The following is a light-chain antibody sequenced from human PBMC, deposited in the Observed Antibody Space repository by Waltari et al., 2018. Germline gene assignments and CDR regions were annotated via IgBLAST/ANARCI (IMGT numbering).Light chain of an antibody. V-gene: IGLV2-14*03. J-gene: IGLJ2*01. CDR3: SSYMDTTALEL. CDR2: DVT. Sequence: QSALTQPASVSGSPGQSITISCTRPSRDIGSYNYVPWYQQHPAKAPKLMIFDVTNRPSGVSNLFSGSKSGNTASLIISGLQGEDEADYYCSSYMDTTALELFGGGTSLTVL. CDR1: SRDIGSYNY.